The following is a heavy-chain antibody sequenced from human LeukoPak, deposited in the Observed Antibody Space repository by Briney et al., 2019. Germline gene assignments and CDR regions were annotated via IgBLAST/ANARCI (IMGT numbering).Heavy chain of an antibody. CDR1: GFTFSSYS. CDR2: ISSSSSYI. V-gene: IGHV3-21*01. Sequence: GGSLRLSCAASGFTFSSYSMNWVRRAPGKGLEWVSSISSSSSYIYYADSVKGRFTISRDNAKNSLYLQMNSLRAEDTAVYYCASSTIVRGRNLYYYYGMDVWGQGTTVTVSS. J-gene: IGHJ6*02. CDR3: ASSTIVRGRNLYYYYGMDV. D-gene: IGHD3-10*01.